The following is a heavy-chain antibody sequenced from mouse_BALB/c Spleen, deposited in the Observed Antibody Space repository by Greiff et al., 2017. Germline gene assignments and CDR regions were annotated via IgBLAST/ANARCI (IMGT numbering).Heavy chain of an antibody. CDR1: GFNITDYY. V-gene: IGHV14-1*02. CDR2: IDPENGNT. J-gene: IGHJ4*01. CDR3: ARGDYAY. Sequence: VQLQQSGAELVRPGALVKLSCKASGFNITDYYMHWVKQRPEQGLEWIGWIDPENGNTIYDPKFQGKASITADTSSNTAYLQLSSLTSEDTAVYYCARGDYAYWGQGTSVTVSS. D-gene: IGHD2-4*01.